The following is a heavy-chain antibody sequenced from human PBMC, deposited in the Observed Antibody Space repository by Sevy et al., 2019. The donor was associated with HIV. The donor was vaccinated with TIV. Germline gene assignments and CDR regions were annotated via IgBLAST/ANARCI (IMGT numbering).Heavy chain of an antibody. CDR3: AREGCSEPPDY. J-gene: IGHJ4*02. V-gene: IGHV3-23*01. D-gene: IGHD3-10*02. CDR1: GFTFGSYA. Sequence: GGSLRLSCSASGFTFGSYAMSWVRQAPGKGLEWVSTFSFGCGKINYADSVKGRFTISRDNSKNTLYLQMHSLRADDTAVYYCAREGCSEPPDYWGQGTLVTVSS. CDR2: FSFGCGKI.